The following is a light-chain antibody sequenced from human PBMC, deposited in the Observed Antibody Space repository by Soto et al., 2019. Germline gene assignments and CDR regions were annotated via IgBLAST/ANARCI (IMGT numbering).Light chain of an antibody. Sequence: QSVLTQPPSVSGTPGQTVTISCSGSNSNIGKYTVNWYQQLPGAAPKLLIYSNNQRASGVPDRFSGSKSGTSASLAISGLRSEDEADYYCATWDDSLSGRVFGGGTKLTVL. V-gene: IGLV1-44*01. CDR2: SNN. J-gene: IGLJ3*02. CDR1: NSNIGKYT. CDR3: ATWDDSLSGRV.